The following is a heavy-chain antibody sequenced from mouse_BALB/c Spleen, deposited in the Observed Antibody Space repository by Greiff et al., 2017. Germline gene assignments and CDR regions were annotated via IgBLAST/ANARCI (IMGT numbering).Heavy chain of an antibody. CDR2: IRNKANGYTT. V-gene: IGHV7-3*02. Sequence: EVKLVESGGGLVQPGGSLRLSCATSGFTFTDYYMSWVRQPPGKALEWLGFIRNKANGYTTEYSASVKGPFTISRDNSQSILYLQMNTLRAEDSATYYCARVGSIYAMDYWGQGTSVTVSS. CDR3: ARVGSIYAMDY. J-gene: IGHJ4*01. D-gene: IGHD1-1*01. CDR1: GFTFTDYY.